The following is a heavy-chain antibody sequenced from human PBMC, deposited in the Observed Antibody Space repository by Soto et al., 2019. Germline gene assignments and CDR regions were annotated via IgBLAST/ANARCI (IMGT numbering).Heavy chain of an antibody. CDR3: ARDRGRGTGSYGY. J-gene: IGHJ4*02. CDR2: VIPISGTA. Sequence: SVKVSCKASGGTFSSYAISWVRQAPGQGLEWMGGVIPISGTANYAQKFQGRVTITADESTSTANMELSSLRYEDAAVYYCARDRGRGTGSYGYWGQGTLVTVSS. V-gene: IGHV1-69*13. D-gene: IGHD3-16*01. CDR1: GGTFSSYA.